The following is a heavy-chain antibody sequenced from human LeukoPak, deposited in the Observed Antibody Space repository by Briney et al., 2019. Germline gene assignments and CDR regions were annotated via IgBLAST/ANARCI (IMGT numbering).Heavy chain of an antibody. CDR3: ARQVHGGYYYYMDV. CDR1: GYSISSGYY. V-gene: IGHV4-38-2*02. D-gene: IGHD3-10*01. Sequence: SETLSLTCTVSGYSISSGYYWGWIRQPPGKGLEWIGSIYHSRSTYYNPYLKGRVTISVDTSKNQYSLKLSSVTAADTAVYYCARQVHGGYYYYMDVWGKGTTVTVSS. CDR2: IYHSRST. J-gene: IGHJ6*03.